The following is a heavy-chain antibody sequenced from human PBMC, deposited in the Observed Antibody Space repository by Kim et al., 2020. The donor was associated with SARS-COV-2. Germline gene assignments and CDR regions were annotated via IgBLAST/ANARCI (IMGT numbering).Heavy chain of an antibody. V-gene: IGHV3-9*01. CDR1: GFTFDDYA. D-gene: IGHD3-3*02. J-gene: IGHJ4*02. Sequence: GGSLRLSCAASGFTFDDYAMHWVRQAPGKGLEWVSGISWNSGSIGYADSVKGRFTISRDNAKNSLYLQMNSLRAEDTALYYCAKGPLHFWSGYYTPAPFPFDYWGQGTLVTVSS. CDR3: AKGPLHFWSGYYTPAPFPFDY. CDR2: ISWNSGSI.